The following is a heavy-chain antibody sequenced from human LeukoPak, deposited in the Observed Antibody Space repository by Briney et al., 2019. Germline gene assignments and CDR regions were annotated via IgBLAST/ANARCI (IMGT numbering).Heavy chain of an antibody. V-gene: IGHV4-34*01. CDR3: ARANYNWNYWDY. D-gene: IGHD1-20*01. CDR2: INHSGST. Sequence: SETLSLTCAVYGGSFSGYYWSWIRQPPGKGPEWIGGINHSGSTNYNPSLKSRVTVSVDTSKNQFSLKLSSVTAADTAVYYCARANYNWNYWDYWGQGTLVTVSS. CDR1: GGSFSGYY. J-gene: IGHJ4*02.